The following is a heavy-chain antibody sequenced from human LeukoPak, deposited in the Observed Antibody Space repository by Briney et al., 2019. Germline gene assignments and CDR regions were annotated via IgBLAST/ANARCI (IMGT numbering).Heavy chain of an antibody. D-gene: IGHD1-26*01. CDR2: IYYSGST. CDR1: GGSLSSHY. V-gene: IGHV4-59*11. CDR3: ARRKIVGASPFDY. J-gene: IGHJ4*02. Sequence: SETLSLTCTVSGGSLSSHYWSWIRQPPGKGLEWIGYIYYSGSTNYNPSLKSRVTISVDTSKNQFSLKLSSVTAADTAVYYCARRKIVGASPFDYWGQGTLVTVSS.